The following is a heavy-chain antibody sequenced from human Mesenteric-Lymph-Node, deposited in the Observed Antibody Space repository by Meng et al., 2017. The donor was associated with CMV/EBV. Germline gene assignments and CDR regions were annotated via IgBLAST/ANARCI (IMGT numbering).Heavy chain of an antibody. D-gene: IGHD5-18*01. CDR2: INPKSGNT. J-gene: IGHJ3*01. CDR1: GYTFTDYY. CDR3: ARGLFTDMVWFDVFDL. V-gene: IGHV1-2*02. Sequence: SGYTFTDYYMFWLRQAPGQGLEWMGWINPKSGNTDYAQKFKGRVSMTRDTSISTAFMELSRLRSDDTAVYFCARGLFTDMVWFDVFDLWGQGTMVTVSS.